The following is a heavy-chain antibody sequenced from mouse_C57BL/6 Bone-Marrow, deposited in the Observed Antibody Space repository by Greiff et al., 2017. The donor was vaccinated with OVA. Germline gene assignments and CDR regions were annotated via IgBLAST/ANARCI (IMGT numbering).Heavy chain of an antibody. D-gene: IGHD1-1*01. V-gene: IGHV1-64*01. Sequence: VQLQQPGAELVKPGASVKLSCKASGYTFTSYWMHWVKQRPGQGLEWIGMIHPNSGSTNYNEKFKSKATLTVDKSSSTAYMQLSSLTSEDSAVYYCARFTTVVAPYYFDYWGQGTTLTVSS. J-gene: IGHJ2*01. CDR2: IHPNSGST. CDR1: GYTFTSYW. CDR3: ARFTTVVAPYYFDY.